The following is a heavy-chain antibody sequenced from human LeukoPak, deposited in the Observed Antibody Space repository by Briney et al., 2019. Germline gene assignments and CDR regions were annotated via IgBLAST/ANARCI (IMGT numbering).Heavy chain of an antibody. J-gene: IGHJ4*01. Sequence: GGSLGLSCAASGFTFSSYVMHWVRQAPGKGLEYVSTISSNGGNTYYANSVKGRFTISRDNSKNTLYLQMGSLRAEDMAVYYCARDYYNSSGYYYGDCWGQGTLVTVSS. CDR3: ARDYYNSSGYYYGDC. CDR2: ISSNGGNT. CDR1: GFTFSSYV. V-gene: IGHV3-64*01. D-gene: IGHD3-22*01.